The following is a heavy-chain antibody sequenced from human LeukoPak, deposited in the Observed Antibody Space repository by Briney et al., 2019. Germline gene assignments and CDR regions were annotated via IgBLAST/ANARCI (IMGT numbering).Heavy chain of an antibody. V-gene: IGHV3-30*04. CDR3: VKGYYDFDY. D-gene: IGHD3-3*01. CDR2: ISYDGSNE. Sequence: PGGSLRLSCSASGFTFSSYAMHWVRQAPGKGLEWITVISYDGSNEYYADSVKGRFTISRDNSKITLYLQMNSLRAEDTAVYYCVKGYYDFDYWGQGTLVTVSS. CDR1: GFTFSSYA. J-gene: IGHJ4*02.